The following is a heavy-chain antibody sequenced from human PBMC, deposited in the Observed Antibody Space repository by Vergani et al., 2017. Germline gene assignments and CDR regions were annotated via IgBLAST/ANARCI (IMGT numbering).Heavy chain of an antibody. CDR1: GFTFSSYG. J-gene: IGHJ4*02. CDR3: ASIGFYDSSGYYQLFDY. D-gene: IGHD3-22*01. Sequence: VQLVESGGGVVQPGRSLRLSCAASGFTFSSYGMHWVRQAPGKGLEWVSSISSSSSYIYYADSVKGRFTISRDNAKNSLYLQMNSLRAEDTAVYYCASIGFYDSSGYYQLFDYWGQGTLVTVSS. V-gene: IGHV3-21*01. CDR2: ISSSSSYI.